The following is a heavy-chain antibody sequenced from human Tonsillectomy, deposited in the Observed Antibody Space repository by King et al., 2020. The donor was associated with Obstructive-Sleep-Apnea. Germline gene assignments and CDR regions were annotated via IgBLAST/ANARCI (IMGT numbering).Heavy chain of an antibody. CDR1: GFTFRGSA. V-gene: IGHV3-73*01. Sequence: VQLVESGGGLVQPGGSLKLSFAASGFTFRGSAMHWVRQASGKGLEWVGRIGSKANSYATAYVASVKGRFTISRDDSKNTAYLQMNSLKTEDTAVYYCTVLGELTPTHDYWGQGTLVTVSS. CDR2: IGSKANSYAT. CDR3: TVLGELTPTHDY. D-gene: IGHD3-16*01. J-gene: IGHJ4*02.